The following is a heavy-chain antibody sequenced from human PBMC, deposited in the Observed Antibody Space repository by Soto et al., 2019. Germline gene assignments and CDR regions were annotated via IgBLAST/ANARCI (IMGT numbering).Heavy chain of an antibody. CDR3: GRDSAGPLAPYGMDV. Sequence: SETLSLTCTVSGAYISSGGYYYSWIRQHPGKGLEWIGYIYYSGITNYNPSLKSRVTISVDMTKNQFSLKLSSVTVADTALYYCGRDSAGPLAPYGMDVWGQGTTVTVSS. V-gene: IGHV4-31*03. D-gene: IGHD6-13*01. CDR2: IYYSGIT. J-gene: IGHJ6*02. CDR1: GAYISSGGYY.